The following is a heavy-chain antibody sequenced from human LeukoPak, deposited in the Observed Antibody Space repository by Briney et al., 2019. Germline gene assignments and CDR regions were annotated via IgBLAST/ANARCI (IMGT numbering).Heavy chain of an antibody. V-gene: IGHV4-34*01. CDR1: GGSFSDYY. CDR2: INHSGST. D-gene: IGHD3-9*01. Sequence: PWETLSLTCAVYGGSFSDYYWSWIRQPPGKGLEWIGEINHSGSTNYNPFLKSRVTISVDTSKNQFSLKLSSVTAADTAVYYCAITHYDILTGFHKYMAVWGKGTTVTISS. J-gene: IGHJ6*03. CDR3: AITHYDILTGFHKYMAV.